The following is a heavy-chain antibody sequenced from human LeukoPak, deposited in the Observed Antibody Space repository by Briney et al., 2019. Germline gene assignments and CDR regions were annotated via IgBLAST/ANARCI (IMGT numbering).Heavy chain of an antibody. J-gene: IGHJ4*02. Sequence: SVTVSCKASGGTFSSYAISWVRQAPGQGLEWMGGIIPIFGTANYAQKFQGRVTITTDESTSTAYMELSSLRSEDTAVYYCARLGSSSSGVDYWGQGTLVTVSS. CDR3: ARLGSSSSGVDY. CDR1: GGTFSSYA. D-gene: IGHD6-6*01. CDR2: IIPIFGTA. V-gene: IGHV1-69*05.